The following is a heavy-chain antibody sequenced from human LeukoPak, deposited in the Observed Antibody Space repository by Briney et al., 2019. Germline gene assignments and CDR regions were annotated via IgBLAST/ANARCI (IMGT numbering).Heavy chain of an antibody. CDR2: IFYSGST. J-gene: IGHJ6*04. CDR1: GGSISSYY. Sequence: SETLSLTCTVSGGSISSYYWSWIRQPPGKGLERIGYIFYSGSTNYNPSLKSRVTISVDTSKNQFSLRLTSVTAADTAVYYCARGPQYCSGGTCYHNYFYGMDVWGKGTTVTVSS. CDR3: ARGPQYCSGGTCYHNYFYGMDV. D-gene: IGHD2-15*01. V-gene: IGHV4-59*01.